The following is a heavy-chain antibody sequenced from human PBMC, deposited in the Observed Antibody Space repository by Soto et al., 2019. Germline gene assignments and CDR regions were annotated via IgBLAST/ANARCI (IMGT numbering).Heavy chain of an antibody. V-gene: IGHV4-39*07. CDR1: GGSISSSSYY. Sequence: PSETLSLTCTVSGGSISSSSYYWGWIRQPPGKGLEWIGSIYYSGSTYYNPSLKSRVTISVDTSKNQFSLKLSSVTAADTAVYYCAREVRDSTTVTTTGGFAVIPVVAFDIWGQGTMVTVSS. CDR2: IYYSGST. J-gene: IGHJ3*02. D-gene: IGHD4-17*01. CDR3: AREVRDSTTVTTTGGFAVIPVVAFDI.